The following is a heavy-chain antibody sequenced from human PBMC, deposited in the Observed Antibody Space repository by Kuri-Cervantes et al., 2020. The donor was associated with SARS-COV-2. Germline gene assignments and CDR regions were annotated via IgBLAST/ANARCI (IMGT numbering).Heavy chain of an antibody. D-gene: IGHD4-23*01. Sequence: SETLSLTCAVYGGSFSGYYWSWIRQPPGKGLEWIGEINHSGSTNYNPSLKSRVTISVDTSKNQFSLKLSSVTAADTAVYYCARLLYGGQRADFDYWGQGTLVTVSS. CDR2: INHSGST. CDR1: GGSFSGYY. J-gene: IGHJ4*02. CDR3: ARLLYGGQRADFDY. V-gene: IGHV4-34*01.